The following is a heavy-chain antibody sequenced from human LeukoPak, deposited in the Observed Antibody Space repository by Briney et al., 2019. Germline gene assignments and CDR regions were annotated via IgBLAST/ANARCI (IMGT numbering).Heavy chain of an antibody. J-gene: IGHJ6*02. Sequence: PSETLSLTCTVSGGSISSSSYYWGWIRQPPGKGLEWIGSIYYSGSTYYNPSLKSRVTISVDTSKNQFSLKLSSVTAADTAVYYCARGHIVVVTAIPEYYGMDVWGQGTTVTVSS. V-gene: IGHV4-39*07. CDR1: GGSISSSSYY. D-gene: IGHD2-21*02. CDR3: ARGHIVVVTAIPEYYGMDV. CDR2: IYYSGST.